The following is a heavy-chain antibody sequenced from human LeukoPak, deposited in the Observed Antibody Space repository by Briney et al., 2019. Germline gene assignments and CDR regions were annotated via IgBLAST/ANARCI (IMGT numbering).Heavy chain of an antibody. V-gene: IGHV3-30*18. D-gene: IGHD3-22*01. CDR2: ISYDGSNK. CDR3: AKDGDYYYDSSGYYFDY. Sequence: GRSLRLSCAASGFTFSSYGMHWVRQAPGKGLEWVAVISYDGSNKYYADSMKGRFTISRDNSKNTLYLQMNSLRAEDTAVYYCAKDGDYYYDSSGYYFDYWGQGTLVTVSS. J-gene: IGHJ4*02. CDR1: GFTFSSYG.